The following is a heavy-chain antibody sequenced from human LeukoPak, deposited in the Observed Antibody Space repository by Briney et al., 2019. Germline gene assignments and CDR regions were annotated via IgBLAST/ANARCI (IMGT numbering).Heavy chain of an antibody. Sequence: PGGSLRLSCAASGFTFTTYWMNWVRQAPGKGLEWVSYISSSSSTIYYADSVKGRFTISRDNAKNSLYLQMNSLRAEDTAVYYCARAGFDRPGWFDPWGQGTLVTVSS. CDR2: ISSSSSTI. CDR3: ARAGFDRPGWFDP. J-gene: IGHJ5*02. D-gene: IGHD3-9*01. V-gene: IGHV3-48*01. CDR1: GFTFTTYW.